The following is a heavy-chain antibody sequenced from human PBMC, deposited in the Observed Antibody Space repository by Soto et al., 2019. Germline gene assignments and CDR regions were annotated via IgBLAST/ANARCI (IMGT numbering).Heavy chain of an antibody. CDR3: ARAPMVLSRSYFDS. Sequence: SETLSLTCTVSGGSISNFYWSWIRQPPGKGLGWIGYISYSGNTNYNPSLKSRVSISVDTSKNQLSLNLTSVTAADTAVYYCARAPMVLSRSYFDSWGQGTPVTSPQ. CDR2: ISYSGNT. CDR1: GGSISNFY. J-gene: IGHJ4*02. D-gene: IGHD2-8*01. V-gene: IGHV4-59*01.